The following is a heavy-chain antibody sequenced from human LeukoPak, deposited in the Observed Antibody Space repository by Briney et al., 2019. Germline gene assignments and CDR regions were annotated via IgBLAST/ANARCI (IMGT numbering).Heavy chain of an antibody. D-gene: IGHD4-17*01. CDR3: AKSGDYGLDIRS. CDR1: GFTFSNFA. J-gene: IGHJ5*02. V-gene: IGHV3-23*01. CDR2: ISGSALGT. Sequence: GGSLRLSCAASGFTFSNFALSWVRQGPGKGLEWVSAISGSALGTYYADFVRGRFTISRDNSKNTLFLQMNSLRADDTAVYYCAKSGDYGLDIRSWGQGTLVTVSS.